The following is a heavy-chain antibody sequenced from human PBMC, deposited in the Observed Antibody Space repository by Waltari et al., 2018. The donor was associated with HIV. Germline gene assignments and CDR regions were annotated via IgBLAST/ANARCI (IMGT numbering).Heavy chain of an antibody. CDR2: INTDGTET. Sequence: DVRLEESGGNLVQPGGSLRLSCAASGFNFRSYWMHWIRHVPGKGLVWCSQINTDGTETIYTGSVKGRFTISRDNTKNRLYLQMNSLRVEDSAIYYCARDLSTYGHEFDYWGQGTLVTVAS. J-gene: IGHJ4*02. V-gene: IGHV3-74*01. CDR3: ARDLSTYGHEFDY. CDR1: GFNFRSYW. D-gene: IGHD2-2*01.